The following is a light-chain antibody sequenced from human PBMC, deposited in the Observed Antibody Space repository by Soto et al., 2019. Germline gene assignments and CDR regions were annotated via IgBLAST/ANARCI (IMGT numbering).Light chain of an antibody. Sequence: DIQMTQSPSTRSASVGDRVTITCRASQSIDSWLAWYQQKPGKAPKFLMYKASNLESGVPSRFSGSGSGTEFTLTISSLQPDDFATYYCQQYNSYWTFGQGTKVDIK. V-gene: IGKV1-5*03. CDR3: QQYNSYWT. J-gene: IGKJ1*01. CDR2: KAS. CDR1: QSIDSW.